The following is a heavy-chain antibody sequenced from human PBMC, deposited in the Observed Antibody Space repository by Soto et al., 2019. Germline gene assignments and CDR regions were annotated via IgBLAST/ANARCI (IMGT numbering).Heavy chain of an antibody. Sequence: GASVKVSCKASGYTFTSYGISWVRQAPGQGLEWMGWINPNSDGTNYARQFQGWVTMTRDTSISTAYMELIRLRSEDTAVYYCARDEPITGTTPLYYYGMDVWGQGTTVTVSS. CDR2: INPNSDGT. CDR1: GYTFTSYG. D-gene: IGHD1-20*01. J-gene: IGHJ6*02. V-gene: IGHV1-2*04. CDR3: ARDEPITGTTPLYYYGMDV.